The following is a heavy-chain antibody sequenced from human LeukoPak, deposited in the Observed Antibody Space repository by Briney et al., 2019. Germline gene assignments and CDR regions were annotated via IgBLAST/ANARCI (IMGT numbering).Heavy chain of an antibody. D-gene: IGHD6-19*01. Sequence: GGSLRLSCAASGFTFSSYAMSWVRQAPGEGLEWVSAISGSGGSTYYADSVKGRFTISRDNSKNTLYLQMNSLRAEDTAVYYCAKEGPPGPVPNSSGWYAFDYWGQGTLVTVSS. CDR2: ISGSGGST. CDR3: AKEGPPGPVPNSSGWYAFDY. CDR1: GFTFSSYA. J-gene: IGHJ4*02. V-gene: IGHV3-23*01.